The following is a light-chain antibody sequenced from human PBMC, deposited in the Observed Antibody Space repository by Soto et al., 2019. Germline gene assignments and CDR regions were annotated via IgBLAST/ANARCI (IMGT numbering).Light chain of an antibody. CDR2: DAS. J-gene: IGKJ3*01. V-gene: IGKV1-16*01. Sequence: DIQMTQSPSSLSASVGDRVTITCRASQDISNYLAWFQQKPGKAPKSLIYDASSLQSGVPSRFSGSGFGTDFTLTISSLQPEDFAVYYCQQYTSFPQTFGPGTKVDVK. CDR1: QDISNY. CDR3: QQYTSFPQT.